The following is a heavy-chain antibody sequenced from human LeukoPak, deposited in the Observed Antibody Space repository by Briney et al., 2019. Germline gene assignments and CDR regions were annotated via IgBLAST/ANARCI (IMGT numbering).Heavy chain of an antibody. D-gene: IGHD1-1*01. CDR3: AKVLLGNWNGDGMDV. Sequence: GGSLRPSCAASGFTFDDYAMHWVRQAPGKGLEWVSGISWNSGSIGYADSVKGRFTIPRDNAKNSLYLQMNSLRAEDTALYYCAKVLLGNWNGDGMDVWGQGTTVTVSS. CDR1: GFTFDDYA. CDR2: ISWNSGSI. J-gene: IGHJ6*02. V-gene: IGHV3-9*01.